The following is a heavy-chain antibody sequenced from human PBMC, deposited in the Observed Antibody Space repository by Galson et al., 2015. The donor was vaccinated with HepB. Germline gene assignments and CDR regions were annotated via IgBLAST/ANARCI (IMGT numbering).Heavy chain of an antibody. CDR3: AREEGSGWHKWFDP. J-gene: IGHJ5*02. V-gene: IGHV6-1*01. D-gene: IGHD6-19*01. CDR2: TYYRSKWYN. Sequence: CAISGDSVSSNSAAWNWIRQSPSRGLEWLGRTYYRSKWYNDYAVSVKSRITINPDTSKNQFSLQLNSVTPEDTAVYYCAREEGSGWHKWFDPWGQGTLVTVSS. CDR1: GDSVSSNSAA.